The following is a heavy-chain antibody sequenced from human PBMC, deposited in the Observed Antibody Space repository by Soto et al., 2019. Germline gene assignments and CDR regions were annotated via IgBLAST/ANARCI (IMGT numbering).Heavy chain of an antibody. CDR2: INHSGST. CDR1: GGSFSGYY. D-gene: IGHD6-25*01. V-gene: IGHV4-34*01. J-gene: IGHJ6*03. CDR3: ARQRVDYYYYYMDV. Sequence: PSETLSLTCAVYGGSFSGYYWSWIRQPPGKGLEWIGEINHSGSTNYNPSLKSRVTISVDTSKNQFSLKLSSVTAADTAVYYCARQRVDYYYYYMDVWGKGTTVTVSS.